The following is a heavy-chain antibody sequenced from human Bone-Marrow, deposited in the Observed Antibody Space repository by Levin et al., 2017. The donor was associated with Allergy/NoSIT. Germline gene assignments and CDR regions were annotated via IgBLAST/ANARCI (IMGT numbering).Heavy chain of an antibody. D-gene: IGHD6-19*01. Sequence: PGGSLRLSCAASGFTFSSYGIHWVRQAPGKGLEWVAVVWYDGSDRYYADSVKGRFTISRDNSNNTLHLQMNSLRVDDTAVYYCARDGAEAGTTPFYYGMDVWGQGTTVTVSS. CDR1: GFTFSSYG. CDR3: ARDGAEAGTTPFYYGMDV. J-gene: IGHJ6*02. CDR2: VWYDGSDR. V-gene: IGHV3-33*01.